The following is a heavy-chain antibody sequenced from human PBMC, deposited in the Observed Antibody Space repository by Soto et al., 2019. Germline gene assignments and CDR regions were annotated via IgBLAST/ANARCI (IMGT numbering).Heavy chain of an antibody. CDR3: ARPPFDIALSPFDY. CDR1: GFTFSSYS. CDR2: ISSSSSSI. V-gene: IGHV3-48*01. J-gene: IGHJ4*02. Sequence: GGSLRLSCAASGFTFSSYSMNWVRQAPGKGLEWVSYISSSSSSIHYADSVKGRFTISRDNAKNSLYLQMNSLRAEDTAVYYCARPPFDIALSPFDYWGQGTLVTVSS. D-gene: IGHD2-15*01.